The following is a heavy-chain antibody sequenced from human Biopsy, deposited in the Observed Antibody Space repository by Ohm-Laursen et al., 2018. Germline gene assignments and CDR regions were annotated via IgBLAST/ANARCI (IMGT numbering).Heavy chain of an antibody. CDR3: AAYYYDSSGYFYAFHY. Sequence: SDTLSLTCSVSGGSMTGYEWSWIRLAPGKGLEWIGYIYYSGNTKYNPSLKSRVIISTDTPKNQFSLKLSSVTAADTAMYYCAAYYYDSSGYFYAFHYWGQGTLVTVSS. J-gene: IGHJ4*02. CDR1: GGSMTGYE. CDR2: IYYSGNT. V-gene: IGHV4-59*08. D-gene: IGHD3-22*01.